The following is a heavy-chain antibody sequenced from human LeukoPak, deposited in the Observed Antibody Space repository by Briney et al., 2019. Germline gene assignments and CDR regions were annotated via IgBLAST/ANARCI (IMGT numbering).Heavy chain of an antibody. CDR2: IIPILGIA. Sequence: ASVKVSCKASGGTFSSYAISWVRQAPGQGLEWMERIIPILGIANYAQKFQGRVTITADKSTSTAYMELSSLRSEDTAVYYCARVVIAAAGTFDYWGQGTLVTVSS. J-gene: IGHJ4*02. V-gene: IGHV1-69*04. D-gene: IGHD6-13*01. CDR1: GGTFSSYA. CDR3: ARVVIAAAGTFDY.